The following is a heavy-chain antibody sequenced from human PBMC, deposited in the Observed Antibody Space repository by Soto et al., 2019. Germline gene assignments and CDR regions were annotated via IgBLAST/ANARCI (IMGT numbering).Heavy chain of an antibody. CDR1: GFSFGNYA. CDR2: MTDSGDRT. V-gene: IGHV3-23*01. CDR3: ARGVYGSGNYYTGPSAFDI. D-gene: IGHD3-10*01. J-gene: IGHJ3*02. Sequence: EVQLLESGGGLVQPGGSLRLSCAGSGFSFGNYAMSWGRQAPGQGLEWVTSMTDSGDRTEYAYSVKGRFTVSRDNSKNMLYLQMTSLRTEDTAFYFYARGVYGSGNYYTGPSAFDIWGQGTMVIVSS.